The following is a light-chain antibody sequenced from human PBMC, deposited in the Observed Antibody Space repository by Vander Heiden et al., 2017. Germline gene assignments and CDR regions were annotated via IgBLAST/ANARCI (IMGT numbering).Light chain of an antibody. Sequence: DIQMTQSPSTLSASVGDRVTLTCRASQSVITSLAWYQHRPGKAPNLLIYETPDLQTGVPSRFSGSGSGTDFALTISSLQPDEFATYYCQQDDSTSNTFGQGTKMDIK. V-gene: IGKV1-5*03. J-gene: IGKJ2*01. CDR3: QQDDSTSNT. CDR2: ETP. CDR1: QSVITS.